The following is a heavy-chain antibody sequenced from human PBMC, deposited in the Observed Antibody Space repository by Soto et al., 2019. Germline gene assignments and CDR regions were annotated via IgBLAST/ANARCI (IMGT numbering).Heavy chain of an antibody. CDR3: SRGYGRSSYYENPLFDY. Sequence: GGSLRLSCTASGFTFGDYAMSWFRQAPGKGLEWVGFIRSKPYGGTTEYAASVKGRFTISRDDSKSIAYLQMDSLKTEDTAVYYCSRGYGRSSYYENPLFDYWGQGALVTVSS. D-gene: IGHD3-22*01. CDR1: GFTFGDYA. J-gene: IGHJ4*02. CDR2: IRSKPYGGTT. V-gene: IGHV3-49*03.